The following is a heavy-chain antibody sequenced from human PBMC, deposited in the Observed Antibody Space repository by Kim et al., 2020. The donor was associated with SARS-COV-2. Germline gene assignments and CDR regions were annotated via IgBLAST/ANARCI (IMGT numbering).Heavy chain of an antibody. CDR2: IRNKADSYFD. D-gene: IGHD2-8*01. J-gene: IGHJ4*01. CDR1: GFTFSDHY. Sequence: GGSLRLSCAASGFTFSDHYMDWVRQVPGKGLDWVGRIRNKADSYFDEYTASVEGTFTISRDNSKNSLFLQMNSQKIEDTAVYYCVSHRTNFRDFDYWGRGTLVSVSA. CDR3: VSHRTNFRDFDY. V-gene: IGHV3-72*01.